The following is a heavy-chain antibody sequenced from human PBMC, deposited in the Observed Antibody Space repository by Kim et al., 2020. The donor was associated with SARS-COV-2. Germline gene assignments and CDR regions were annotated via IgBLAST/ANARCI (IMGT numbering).Heavy chain of an antibody. CDR2: IDCGNGDT. CDR1: GHTFTEDS. J-gene: IGHJ4*02. D-gene: IGHD2-15*01. V-gene: IGHV1-3*01. Sequence: ASVKVSCKTSGHTFTEDSIHWVRQAPGQRLEWMGGIDCGNGDTIYSQKFQGRVTFTTDTSASTGYMELSSLTSEASAVYYCLGGYYFDYGGQGTLVTVSS. CDR3: LGGYYFDY.